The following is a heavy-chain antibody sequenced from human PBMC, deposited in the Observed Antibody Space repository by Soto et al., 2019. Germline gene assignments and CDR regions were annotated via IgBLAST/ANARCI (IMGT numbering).Heavy chain of an antibody. V-gene: IGHV4-4*07. J-gene: IGHJ5*02. CDR2: IYSSGST. CDR1: VGAIVSYY. CDR3: ARGQRFSDWFDP. D-gene: IGHD3-3*01. Sequence: SATLSPTCTVSVGAIVSYYWTWFRQPAGNRLEWIGRIYSSGSTKYNPSLQSRVTMSLDPSKKQFSLRLHSVTAADTAVYYCARGQRFSDWFDPWGQGTLVTVS.